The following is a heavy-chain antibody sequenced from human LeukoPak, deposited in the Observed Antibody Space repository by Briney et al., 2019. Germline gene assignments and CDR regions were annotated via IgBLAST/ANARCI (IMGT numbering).Heavy chain of an antibody. Sequence: GASVKVSCKASGYTFTSYGISWVRQAPGQGLEWMGWISAYNGNTNYAQKLQGRVTMTTDTSTSTAYMELRSLRPDDTAVYYCARTEWGGYDESFDYWGQGTLVTVSS. J-gene: IGHJ4*02. CDR1: GYTFTSYG. D-gene: IGHD5-12*01. CDR3: ARTEWGGYDESFDY. CDR2: ISAYNGNT. V-gene: IGHV1-18*01.